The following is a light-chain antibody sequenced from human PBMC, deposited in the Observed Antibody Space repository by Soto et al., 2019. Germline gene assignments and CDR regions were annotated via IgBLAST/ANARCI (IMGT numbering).Light chain of an antibody. Sequence: IQMTQSPSSLSVSVPDRVTITCRASQDIGNDLGWYQQRPGEAPELLLYAASTSRSGVPSRFSGRGSGTQFTLTINNLQPEDSATYFCLQDHDYPWTFGHGTKVEV. CDR3: LQDHDYPWT. V-gene: IGKV1-6*02. J-gene: IGKJ1*01. CDR2: AAS. CDR1: QDIGND.